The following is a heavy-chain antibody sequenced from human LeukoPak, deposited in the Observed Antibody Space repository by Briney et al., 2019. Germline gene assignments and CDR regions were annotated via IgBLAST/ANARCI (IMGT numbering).Heavy chain of an antibody. CDR2: IYYSGST. V-gene: IGHV4-39*07. Sequence: PSETLSLTCAVSGGSISSSSYYWGWLRQPPGKGLEWIGSIYYSGSTYYNPSLKSRVTISVDTSKNQFSLKLSSVTAADTAVYYCARDPPFGWFDPWGQGTLVTVSS. CDR1: GGSISSSSYY. CDR3: ARDPPFGWFDP. J-gene: IGHJ5*02. D-gene: IGHD3-10*01.